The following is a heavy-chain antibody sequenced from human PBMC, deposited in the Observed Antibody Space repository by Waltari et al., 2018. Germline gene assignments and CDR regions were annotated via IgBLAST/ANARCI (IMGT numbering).Heavy chain of an antibody. Sequence: QLQLQESGPGLVKPSETLSLTCTVSGVSISSSSYYWGWIRQPPGKGLEWIGSIYYSGSTYYNPSLKSRVTISVDTSKNQFSLKLSSVTAADTAVYYCARDAVDSGSSHFDYWGQGTLVTVSS. D-gene: IGHD1-26*01. CDR3: ARDAVDSGSSHFDY. CDR2: IYYSGST. CDR1: GVSISSSSYY. J-gene: IGHJ4*02. V-gene: IGHV4-39*07.